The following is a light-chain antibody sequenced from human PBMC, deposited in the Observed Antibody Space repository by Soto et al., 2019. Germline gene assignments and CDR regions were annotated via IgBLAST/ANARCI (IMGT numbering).Light chain of an antibody. J-gene: IGKJ2*01. V-gene: IGKV3-15*01. Sequence: EIVMTQSPATLSVSPGERATLSCRASQSITSELAWYQQKPGQPPRLLIYGASTRATGVPARFSGSGSSSEFTLTISGLQSEDFAVYYCQQGHNWPLTFGQGTRLEI. CDR3: QQGHNWPLT. CDR2: GAS. CDR1: QSITSE.